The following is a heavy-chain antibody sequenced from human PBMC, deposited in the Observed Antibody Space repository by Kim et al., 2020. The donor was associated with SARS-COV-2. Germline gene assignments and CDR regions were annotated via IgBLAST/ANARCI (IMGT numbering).Heavy chain of an antibody. CDR3: ARAGSGDYYGSGSYYNPLDY. CDR2: ISYDGSNK. CDR1: GFNFSSYA. J-gene: IGHJ4*02. Sequence: GGSLRLSCAASGFNFSSYAMHWVRQAPGKGLEWVAVISYDGSNKYYADSVKGRFTISRDNSKNTLYLQMNSLRAEDTAVYYCARAGSGDYYGSGSYYNPLDYWGQRTLVTVSS. D-gene: IGHD3-10*01. V-gene: IGHV3-30*04.